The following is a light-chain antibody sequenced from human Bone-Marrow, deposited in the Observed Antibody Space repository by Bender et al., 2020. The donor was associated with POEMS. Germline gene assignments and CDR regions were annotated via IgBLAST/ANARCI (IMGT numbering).Light chain of an antibody. V-gene: IGLV2-8*01. J-gene: IGLJ3*02. CDR3: QTWGTDVRV. CDR1: SSDVGGYNY. Sequence: QSALTQPPSASGSPGQSVAISCTGTSSDVGGYNYVSWYQQHPGKAPKVMIYEVSKRPSGVPDRFSGSKSGNTASLTVSGLQPEDEADYYCQTWGTDVRVFGGGTRLTVL. CDR2: EVS.